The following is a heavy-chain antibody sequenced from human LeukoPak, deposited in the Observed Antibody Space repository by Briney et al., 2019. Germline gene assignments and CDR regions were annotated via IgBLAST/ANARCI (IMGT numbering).Heavy chain of an antibody. CDR3: ARGKGYCSSTSCSNDGMDV. CDR1: GVPISTYY. J-gene: IGHJ6*02. V-gene: IGHV4-59*01. CDR2: VYYNGDI. Sequence: PSETLSLTCSVSGVPISTYYWSWLRQSPGKGLEWIAYVYYNGDIMYNPSLKSRVTISLDTSKNQFSLSMTSVTAADTAVYYCARGKGYCSSTSCSNDGMDVWGQGTTVTVSS. D-gene: IGHD2-2*01.